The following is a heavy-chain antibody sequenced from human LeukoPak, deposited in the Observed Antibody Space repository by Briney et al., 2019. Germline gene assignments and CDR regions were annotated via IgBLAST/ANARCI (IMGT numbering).Heavy chain of an antibody. Sequence: GGSLRLSCAASGFTFSSYGMHWVRQAPGKGLEWVAVISYDGSNKYYADSVKGRFTISRDNSKNTLYLQMNSLRAEDTAVYYCAKGLGYCSGGRCSTWGQGTLVTVSS. D-gene: IGHD2-15*01. CDR2: ISYDGSNK. J-gene: IGHJ5*02. CDR1: GFTFSSYG. CDR3: AKGLGYCSGGRCST. V-gene: IGHV3-30*18.